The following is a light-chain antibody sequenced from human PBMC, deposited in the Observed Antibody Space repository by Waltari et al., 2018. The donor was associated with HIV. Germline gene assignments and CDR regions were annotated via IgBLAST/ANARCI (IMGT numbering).Light chain of an antibody. CDR1: DSNIGTHD. V-gene: IGLV1-40*01. CDR3: QSYDSSLSASV. Sequence: QSVLTQPPSVSGAPGQRVTLSCPGSDSNIGTHDVPWYQQPPGTAPQLLIYNNNHRPSGVPDRFSASKSGTSASLAIAGLQPEDETDYYCQSYDSSLSASVFGGGTKLTVL. CDR2: NNN. J-gene: IGLJ2*01.